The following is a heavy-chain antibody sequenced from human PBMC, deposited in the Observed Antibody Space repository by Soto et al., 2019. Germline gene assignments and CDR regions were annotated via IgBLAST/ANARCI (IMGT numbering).Heavy chain of an antibody. CDR1: GFTFSSYA. CDR2: ISGSGGST. J-gene: IGHJ6*02. Sequence: PGGSLRLSCAASGFTFSSYAMSWVRQAPGKGLEWVSAISGSGGSTDYADSVKGRFTISRDISRNTLHLQMDRLRAEDTAVYYCVRENYYYGMDVWGQGTTVTVSS. V-gene: IGHV3-23*01. CDR3: VRENYYYGMDV.